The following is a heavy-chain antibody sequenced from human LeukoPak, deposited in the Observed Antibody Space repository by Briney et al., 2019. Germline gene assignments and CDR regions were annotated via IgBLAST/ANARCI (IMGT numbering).Heavy chain of an antibody. CDR2: INYGGNT. V-gene: IGHV4-39*01. D-gene: IGHD2-15*01. J-gene: IGHJ4*02. CDR1: GDFITASY. CDR3: ARLWSTSCKGGSCPHQPNY. Sequence: KASETLSLTCTVSGDFITASYWSWIRQPPGKGLEWIGTINYGGNTYYNLSLKSRVIIFLDTSKNQFSLKLSSVTAADTAVYYCARLWSTSCKGGSCPHQPNYWGQGTRVTVPS.